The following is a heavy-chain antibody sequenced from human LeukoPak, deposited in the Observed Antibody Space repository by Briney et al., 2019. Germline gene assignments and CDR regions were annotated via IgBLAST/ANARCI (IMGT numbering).Heavy chain of an antibody. V-gene: IGHV3-7*01. J-gene: IGHJ1*01. Sequence: PGGSLRLSCAASGFTFSSYWMSWVRQAPGKGLEWVANIKQDGSEKYYVDSVKGRFTISRDNAKNSLYLQMNSLRAEDTAVYYCARANGWYTAEYFQHWGQGTLATVSS. CDR1: GFTFSSYW. CDR2: IKQDGSEK. D-gene: IGHD6-19*01. CDR3: ARANGWYTAEYFQH.